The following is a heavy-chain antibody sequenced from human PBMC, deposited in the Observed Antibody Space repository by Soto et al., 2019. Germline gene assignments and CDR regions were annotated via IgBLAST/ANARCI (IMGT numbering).Heavy chain of an antibody. V-gene: IGHV3-33*01. CDR3: ARDPFLYSSSLNWFDP. CDR1: GFTFSSYG. J-gene: IGHJ5*02. CDR2: IWYDGSNK. Sequence: GGSLRLSCAASGFTFSSYGMHWVRQAPGKGLEWVAVIWYDGSNKYYADSVKGRFTISRDNSKNTLYLQMNSLRAEDTAVYYCARDPFLYSSSLNWFDPWGQGTLVTVSS. D-gene: IGHD6-13*01.